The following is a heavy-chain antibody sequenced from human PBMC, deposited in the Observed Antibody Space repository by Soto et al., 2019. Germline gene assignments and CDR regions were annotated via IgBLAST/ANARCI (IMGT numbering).Heavy chain of an antibody. Sequence: SETLSLTCAVSGYSISSGYYGGWIRQPPGKGLEWIGSIFHSGSTYYNPSLESRVTISVDTSKNQFSLRLSSVTAADTAVYYCARGGYYFNSSGYYPYYFDHWGQGTLVTVSS. V-gene: IGHV4-38-2*01. D-gene: IGHD3-22*01. CDR1: GYSISSGYY. J-gene: IGHJ4*02. CDR3: ARGGYYFNSSGYYPYYFDH. CDR2: IFHSGST.